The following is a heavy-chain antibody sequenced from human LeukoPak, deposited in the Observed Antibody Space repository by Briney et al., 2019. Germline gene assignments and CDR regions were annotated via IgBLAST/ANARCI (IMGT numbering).Heavy chain of an antibody. V-gene: IGHV3-23*01. CDR3: ASRPRADMGPLDF. D-gene: IGHD1-14*01. Sequence: GGSLTLSCAASGFTFSSYAMSWVRQAPGKGLEWVSSITGSGDRTYYADSVKGRFIISRDNSKNTLYLQMNSLRADETAVYYCASRPRADMGPLDFWGQGTLVTVSS. CDR2: ITGSGDRT. J-gene: IGHJ4*02. CDR1: GFTFSSYA.